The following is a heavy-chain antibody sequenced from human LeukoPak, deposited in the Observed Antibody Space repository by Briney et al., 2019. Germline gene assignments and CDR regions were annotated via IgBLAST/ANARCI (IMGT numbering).Heavy chain of an antibody. Sequence: ASVKVSCKASGYTFTSYDINWVRQATGQGLEWMGWMNPNSGNTGYAQKFQGRVTMTRNTSISTAYMELSSLRSEDTAVYYCARPLAAADYYYYGMDVWGQGTTVTVSS. CDR3: ARPLAAADYYYYGMDV. J-gene: IGHJ6*02. CDR1: GYTFTSYD. D-gene: IGHD6-13*01. CDR2: MNPNSGNT. V-gene: IGHV1-8*01.